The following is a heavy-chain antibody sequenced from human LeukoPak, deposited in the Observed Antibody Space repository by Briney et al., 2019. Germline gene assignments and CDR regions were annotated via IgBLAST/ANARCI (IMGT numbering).Heavy chain of an antibody. CDR1: GFTFSSYA. Sequence: GGSLRLSCAASGFTFSSYAMSWVRQAPGKGLEWVSAISGSGGSTYYADSVKGRFTISRDNSKNTLYLQMNSLRAEDTAVYYCAKEDSRGLTWSGYYTGAYLFDYWGQGTLVTVSS. J-gene: IGHJ4*02. V-gene: IGHV3-23*01. CDR3: AKEDSRGLTWSGYYTGAYLFDY. CDR2: ISGSGGST. D-gene: IGHD3-3*01.